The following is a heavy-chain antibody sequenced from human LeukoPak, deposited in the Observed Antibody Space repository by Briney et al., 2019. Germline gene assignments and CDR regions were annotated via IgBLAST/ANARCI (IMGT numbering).Heavy chain of an antibody. CDR2: INPNSGGT. CDR1: GYTFTGYY. D-gene: IGHD3-10*01. V-gene: IGHV1-2*02. CDR3: ARGLLWFGELGVGGMDV. J-gene: IGHJ6*02. Sequence: GRSLRLSCAASGYTFTGYYMHWVRQAPGQGLEWMGWINPNSGGTNYAQKFQGRVTMTRDTSISTAYMELSRLRSDDTAVYYCARGLLWFGELGVGGMDVWGQGTTVTVSS.